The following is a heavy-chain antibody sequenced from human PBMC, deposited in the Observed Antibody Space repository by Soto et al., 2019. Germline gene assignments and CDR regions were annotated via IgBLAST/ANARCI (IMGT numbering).Heavy chain of an antibody. V-gene: IGHV4-4*07. CDR3: ARGGQDFWSGPFDY. CDR1: GGSFSNYF. Sequence: PLGTLTLTCTVSGGSFSNYFSSWIRQPAGKGLEWVGRIGNSGSTNYNPSPKNRITMSAATSRNQFSLKLNSVTAADTAVYYCARGGQDFWSGPFDYWGQGALVTVSS. J-gene: IGHJ4*02. CDR2: IGNSGST. D-gene: IGHD3-3*01.